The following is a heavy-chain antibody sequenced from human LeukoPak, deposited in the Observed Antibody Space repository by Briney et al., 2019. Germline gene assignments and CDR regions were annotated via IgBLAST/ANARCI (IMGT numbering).Heavy chain of an antibody. J-gene: IGHJ4*02. Sequence: PGEPLRLTCVASGLNFYNSAMHWVRQAPGKGLEWVSLIIADAGSTFSAHSVKARFSISRDNSKNSLYMQMNSLRSEDTAMYYCAKESGKFDYWGQGTLVAVSS. CDR2: IIADAGST. CDR1: GLNFYNSA. V-gene: IGHV3-43*02. CDR3: AKESGKFDY.